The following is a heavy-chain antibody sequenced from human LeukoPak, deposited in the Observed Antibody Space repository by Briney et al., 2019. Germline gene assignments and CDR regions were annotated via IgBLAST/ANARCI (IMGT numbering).Heavy chain of an antibody. J-gene: IGHJ4*02. CDR2: INHSGST. V-gene: IGHV4-34*01. CDR1: GGSFSGYY. CDR3: TRVPIQLWTFGY. Sequence: PSETLSLTCAVYGGSFSGYYWSWIRQPPGKGLEWIGEINHSGSTNYNPSLKSRVTISVDTSKNQFSLKLSSVTAADTAVYYCTRVPIQLWTFGYWGQGTLVTVSS. D-gene: IGHD5-18*01.